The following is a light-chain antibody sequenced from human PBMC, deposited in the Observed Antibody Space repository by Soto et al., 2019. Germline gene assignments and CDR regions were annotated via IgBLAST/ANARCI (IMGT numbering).Light chain of an antibody. CDR3: QKYNSAPWT. Sequence: DIQMTQSPSSLSASVGDRVTITCRASQGISNYLSWYQQKTGTVPKLLIYAASTLQSGVPSRFSGSGSGTDFTLTISSLQHEYVATYYYQKYNSAPWTFGQGTKVEIK. CDR2: AAS. CDR1: QGISNY. V-gene: IGKV1-27*01. J-gene: IGKJ1*01.